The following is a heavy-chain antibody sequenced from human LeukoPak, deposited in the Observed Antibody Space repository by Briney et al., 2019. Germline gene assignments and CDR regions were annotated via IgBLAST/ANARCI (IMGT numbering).Heavy chain of an antibody. CDR1: GGSFSGYY. V-gene: IGHV4-34*01. CDR2: INHSGST. D-gene: IGHD4-17*01. CDR3: ASPGYYGDSTG. J-gene: IGHJ4*02. Sequence: SETLSLTCAVYGGSFSGYYWSWIRQPPGKGLEWIGEINHSGSTNYNPSLKSRVTISVDTSKNQFSLKLSSVTAADTAVYYCASPGYYGDSTGWGQGTLVTVSS.